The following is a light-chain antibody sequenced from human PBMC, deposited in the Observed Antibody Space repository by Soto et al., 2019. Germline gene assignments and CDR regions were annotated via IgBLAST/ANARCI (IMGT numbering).Light chain of an antibody. CDR3: QQYGNSPQT. Sequence: IVLTQSPGTLSLSPGERATLSCWTSQSISSSFLAWYQQTPGQAPRLLIYAASSRATGIPDRFSGSGSGTDFTLTISRLEPEDFAVYYCQQYGNSPQTFGQGTKVDIK. CDR1: QSISSSF. J-gene: IGKJ1*01. V-gene: IGKV3-20*01. CDR2: AAS.